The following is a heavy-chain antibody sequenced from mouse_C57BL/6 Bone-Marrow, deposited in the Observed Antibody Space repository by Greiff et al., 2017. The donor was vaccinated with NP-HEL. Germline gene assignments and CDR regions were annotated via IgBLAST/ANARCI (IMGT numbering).Heavy chain of an antibody. V-gene: IGHV1-81*01. CDR1: GYTFTSYG. CDR3: ARRVQAWFAY. J-gene: IGHJ3*01. CDR2: IYPRSGNT. Sequence: QVQLQQSGAELARPGASVKLSCKASGYTFTSYGISWVKQRTGQGLEWIGEIYPRSGNTYYNEKFKGKATLTADKSSSTAYMELSSLTSEDSAVDFCARRVQAWFAYWGQGTLVTVSA.